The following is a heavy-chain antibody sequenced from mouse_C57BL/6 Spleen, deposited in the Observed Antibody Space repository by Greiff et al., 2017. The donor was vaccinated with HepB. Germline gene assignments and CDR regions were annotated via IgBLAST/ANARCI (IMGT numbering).Heavy chain of an antibody. D-gene: IGHD2-3*01. CDR2: INYDGSST. CDR3: ARDCYDGYWWYFDV. J-gene: IGHJ1*03. CDR1: GFTFSDYY. Sequence: EVKLMESEGGLVQPGSSMKLSCTASGFTFSDYYMAWVRQVPEKGLEWVANINYDGSSTYYLDSLKSRFIISRDNAKNILYLQMSSLKSEDTATYYCARDCYDGYWWYFDVWGTGTTVTVSS. V-gene: IGHV5-16*01.